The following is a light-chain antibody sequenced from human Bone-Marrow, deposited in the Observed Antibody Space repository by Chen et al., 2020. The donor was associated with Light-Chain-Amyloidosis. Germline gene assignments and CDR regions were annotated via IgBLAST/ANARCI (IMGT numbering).Light chain of an antibody. Sequence: QSVLTQPPSASGTPGQRVPISCSGSSSNIGSNYVYWYHQLPGTAPKLLIYRSNQRPSGVPDRFSGSKSGTSASLAISGLRSEDEADYYCAVWDDSLSGWVFGGGTKLTVL. CDR1: SSNIGSNY. CDR2: RSN. J-gene: IGLJ3*02. CDR3: AVWDDSLSGWV. V-gene: IGLV1-47*01.